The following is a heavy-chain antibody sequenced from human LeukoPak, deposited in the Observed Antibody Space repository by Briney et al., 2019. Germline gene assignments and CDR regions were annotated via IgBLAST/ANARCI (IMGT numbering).Heavy chain of an antibody. CDR3: ASGYSYGSLDY. D-gene: IGHD5-18*01. J-gene: IGHJ4*02. CDR2: IYYSGSI. Sequence: SETLSLTCTVSGGSISSYYWSWIRQPPGKGLEWIGYIYYSGSINYNPSLKSRVTISVDTSKNQFSLKLSSVTAADTAVYYCASGYSYGSLDYWGQGTLVTVSS. CDR1: GGSISSYY. V-gene: IGHV4-59*01.